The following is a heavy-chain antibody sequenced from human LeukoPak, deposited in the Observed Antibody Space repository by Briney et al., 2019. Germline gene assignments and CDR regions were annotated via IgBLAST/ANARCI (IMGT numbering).Heavy chain of an antibody. D-gene: IGHD2-2*01. Sequence: SVTVSFTASGGTFSSYAISWVRQAPGQGLEWMGGIIPIFGTANYAQKFQGRVTITADESTSTAYMELSSLRSEDTAVYYCARDIVVVPAAPSYYYGMDVWGQGTTVTVSS. J-gene: IGHJ6*02. CDR1: GGTFSSYA. CDR2: IIPIFGTA. V-gene: IGHV1-69*01. CDR3: ARDIVVVPAAPSYYYGMDV.